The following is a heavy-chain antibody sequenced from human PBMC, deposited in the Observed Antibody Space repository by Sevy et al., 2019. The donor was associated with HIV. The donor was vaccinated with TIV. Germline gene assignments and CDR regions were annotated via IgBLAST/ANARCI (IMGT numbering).Heavy chain of an antibody. Sequence: GGSLRLSCAASGFTFRNYWMHWVRQAPGKGLVWVSRINIDGSSTSYGDSVKGRFTISRGNAKNTRYLQMNSLRAEDTALYYCTRVRAAITTGWANWFDPWGQGTLVTVSS. CDR3: TRVRAAITTGWANWFDP. J-gene: IGHJ5*02. V-gene: IGHV3-74*01. CDR1: GFTFRNYW. D-gene: IGHD3-22*01. CDR2: INIDGSST.